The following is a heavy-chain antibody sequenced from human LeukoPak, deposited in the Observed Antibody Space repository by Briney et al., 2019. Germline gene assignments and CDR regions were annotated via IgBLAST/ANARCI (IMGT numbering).Heavy chain of an antibody. CDR1: GSSFTNFD. CDR3: ARGPQWRGDYYYMDV. Sequence: SGKVSCKASGSSFTNFDINWVRQATGQGLEWMGWMNPNSGNKGYAQKFQGRVTMTMNTSITTAYMELSSLRSEDTAVYYCARGPQWRGDYYYMDVWGRGTTVTVSS. J-gene: IGHJ6*03. D-gene: IGHD6-19*01. CDR2: MNPNSGNK. V-gene: IGHV1-8*01.